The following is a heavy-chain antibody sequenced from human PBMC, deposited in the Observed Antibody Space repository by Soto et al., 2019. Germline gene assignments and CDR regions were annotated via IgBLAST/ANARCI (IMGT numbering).Heavy chain of an antibody. V-gene: IGHV3-9*01. CDR3: AKDIGLGVVPYYMDV. CDR1: GFTFDDYA. D-gene: IGHD2-21*01. CDR2: ISGNSGSI. Sequence: EVQLVESGGGLVQPGRSLRLSCAASGFTFDDYAMHWVRQAPGKGLEWVSGISGNSGSIGYADSVKGRFTISRDNAKNSLYLQMNSLRAEDTALYYCAKDIGLGVVPYYMDVWGKGTTVTVSS. J-gene: IGHJ6*03.